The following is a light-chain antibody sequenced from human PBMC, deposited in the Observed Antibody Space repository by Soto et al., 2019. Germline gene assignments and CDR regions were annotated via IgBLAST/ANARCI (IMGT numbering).Light chain of an antibody. V-gene: IGKV1-39*01. CDR1: QTIDIY. Sequence: DIQMTQSPSSLYASIGDTVTISCRPSQTIDIYLNWYQQKPGKAPKLLIYAASSLQSGVPSRFRGSCSGTECTLTISSLQPEDFATYYCQQSHSTPRTFGQGTKVEVK. CDR3: QQSHSTPRT. J-gene: IGKJ1*01. CDR2: AAS.